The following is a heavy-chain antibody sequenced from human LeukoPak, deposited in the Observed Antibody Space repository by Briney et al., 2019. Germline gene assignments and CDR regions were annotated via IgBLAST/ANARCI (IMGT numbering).Heavy chain of an antibody. Sequence: SETLSLTCTVSGGSISSYYWSWIRQPPGKGLEWIGYIYYSGSTNYNPSLKSRVTISVDTSKNQFSLDLSSVTAADTAVYYCARVSLRNYFDYWGQGTLVTVSS. J-gene: IGHJ4*02. CDR3: ARVSLRNYFDY. CDR2: IYYSGST. V-gene: IGHV4-59*08. D-gene: IGHD3-22*01. CDR1: GGSISSYY.